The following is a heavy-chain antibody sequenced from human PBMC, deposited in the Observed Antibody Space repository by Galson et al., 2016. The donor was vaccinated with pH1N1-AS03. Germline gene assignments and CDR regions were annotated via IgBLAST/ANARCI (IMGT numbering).Heavy chain of an antibody. J-gene: IGHJ4*02. CDR3: TTVAGTYYNGAY. CDR2: YGGSDEKT. CDR1: GFIFSKFQ. V-gene: IGHV3-23*01. Sequence: LRLSCAASGFIFSKFQMSWVRQAPGKGLEWVSTYGGSDEKTYYADSVKGRFTISKDSSKNTLYLQMNTLRAEDTALYYCTTVAGTYYNGAYWGQGSLVTVSS. D-gene: IGHD3-10*01.